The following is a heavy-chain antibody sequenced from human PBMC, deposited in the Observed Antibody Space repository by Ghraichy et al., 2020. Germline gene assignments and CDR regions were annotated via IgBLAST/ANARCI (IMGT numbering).Heavy chain of an antibody. Sequence: SETLSLTCTVSGVSLTSIDYFWGWIRQPPGKGLEWIGSVYYSETTYGDSSLKSRVAMSVNTSTNQFSLKLFYVTAADTAMYYCASHSFRTGWYPAYFDFWGLGTQVTVSS. CDR1: GVSLTSIDYF. CDR2: VYYSETT. D-gene: IGHD6-19*01. J-gene: IGHJ4*02. V-gene: IGHV4-39*01. CDR3: ASHSFRTGWYPAYFDF.